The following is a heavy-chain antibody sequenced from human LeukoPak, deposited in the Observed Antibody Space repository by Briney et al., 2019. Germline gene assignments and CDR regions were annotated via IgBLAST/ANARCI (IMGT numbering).Heavy chain of an antibody. J-gene: IGHJ4*02. CDR1: GFTFSSHG. V-gene: IGHV3-23*01. CDR2: ISGSGVST. Sequence: PGGSLRLSCAASGFTFSSHGMSWVRQAPGQGLEWVSVISGSGVSTYYADSVKGRFTISRDNSKNTLYLQMNSLRAEDTAVYYCARTKPQQFDILSWGQGTLVTVSS. D-gene: IGHD3-9*01. CDR3: ARTKPQQFDILS.